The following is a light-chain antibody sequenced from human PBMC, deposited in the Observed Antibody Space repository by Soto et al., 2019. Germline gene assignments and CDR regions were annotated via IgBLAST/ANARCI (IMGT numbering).Light chain of an antibody. CDR2: GAS. CDR1: QSVSSN. Sequence: EIVMTQSPATLSVSPGERATLSCRASQSVSSNLAWYQQKPGQAPSLLIYGASTRATGIPARFIGSGSGTEFTLTLSSLQSEDSAVDDCQQYHNGCTFGQGTKVDI. V-gene: IGKV3-15*01. CDR3: QQYHNGCT. J-gene: IGKJ1*01.